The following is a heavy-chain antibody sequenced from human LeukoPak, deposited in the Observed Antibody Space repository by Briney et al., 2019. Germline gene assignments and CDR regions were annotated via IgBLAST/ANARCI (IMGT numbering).Heavy chain of an antibody. J-gene: IGHJ5*02. CDR2: ISHSGTT. Sequence: SETLSLTCTVSGDSISSRGHFWAWIRQPPGKGLEWIATISHSGTTYYNPSLQNRVTTSEDAAKNQFSLKLGSVTAADTALYYCARHYTANWFDPWGQGTLVTVSS. V-gene: IGHV4-39*01. D-gene: IGHD3-16*01. CDR1: GDSISSRGHF. CDR3: ARHYTANWFDP.